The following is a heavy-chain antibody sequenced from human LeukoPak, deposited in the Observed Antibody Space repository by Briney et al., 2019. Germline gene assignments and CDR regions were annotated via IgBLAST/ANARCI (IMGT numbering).Heavy chain of an antibody. V-gene: IGHV3-21*01. CDR3: ARSGYGSSWYGGLDY. CDR1: GFTFSSYW. CDR2: ISSSSYI. D-gene: IGHD6-13*01. Sequence: PGGSLRLSCAASGFTFSSYWMSWVRQAPGKGLEWVSSISSSSYIYYADSVKGRFTVSRDNAKNSLYLQMNSLRAEDTAVYYCARSGYGSSWYGGLDYWGQGTLVTVSS. J-gene: IGHJ4*02.